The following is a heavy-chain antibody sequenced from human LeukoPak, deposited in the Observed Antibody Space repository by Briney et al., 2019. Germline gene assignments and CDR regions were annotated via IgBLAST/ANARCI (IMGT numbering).Heavy chain of an antibody. D-gene: IGHD2-15*01. J-gene: IGHJ4*02. CDR1: GFTFSDYY. Sequence: GGSLRISCAASGFTFSDYYMSWIRQAPGKGLEWVSYISSSSSYTNYADSVKGRFTISRDNAKNSLYLQMNSLRAEDTAVYYCAREACSGGSCYDDYWGQGTLVTVSS. CDR3: AREACSGGSCYDDY. V-gene: IGHV3-11*06. CDR2: ISSSSSYT.